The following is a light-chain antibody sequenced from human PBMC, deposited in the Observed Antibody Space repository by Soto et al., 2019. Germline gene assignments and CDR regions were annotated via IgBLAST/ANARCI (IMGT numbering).Light chain of an antibody. Sequence: QSALTQPASVSGSPGQSITISCTGTSSDVGGYDLVSWYQQHPGKAPKLIIYEGSKRPSGISNRFSGSKSGNTAYLIISGLQGDDEGDYYCCAYVRSNTLLFGGGTKLTVL. CDR2: EGS. CDR1: SSDVGGYDL. J-gene: IGLJ3*02. V-gene: IGLV2-23*01. CDR3: CAYVRSNTLL.